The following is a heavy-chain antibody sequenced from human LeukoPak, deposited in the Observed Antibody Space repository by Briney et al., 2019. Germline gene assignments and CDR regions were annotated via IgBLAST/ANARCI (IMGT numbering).Heavy chain of an antibody. J-gene: IGHJ5*02. D-gene: IGHD6-13*01. Sequence: GGSLRLSCAASGFTFSDYYMSWIRQAPGKGLEWISYISSGGSTIYYADSVRGQFTISRDNAKKSLYLQMNSLRAEDTAVYYWARVQKGIAAAGTGGGWFEPWGQGTLVTVS. CDR3: ARVQKGIAAAGTGGGWFEP. V-gene: IGHV3-11*01. CDR1: GFTFSDYY. CDR2: ISSGGSTI.